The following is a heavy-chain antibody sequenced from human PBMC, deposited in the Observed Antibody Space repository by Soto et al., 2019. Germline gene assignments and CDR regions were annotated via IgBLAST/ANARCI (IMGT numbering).Heavy chain of an antibody. Sequence: QVQLVESGGGVVQPGRSLRLSCVASGFTFSSYAMQWVRQAPGKGLEWVAVISDDGSNKYYADSVKGRFTISRDNSQXXLXLQMNSLRAEDTAVYYCARDIVVVVGATRLGNGMDVWGQGTTVTVSS. CDR3: ARDIVVVVGATRLGNGMDV. CDR2: ISDDGSNK. CDR1: GFTFSSYA. D-gene: IGHD2-15*01. V-gene: IGHV3-30-3*01. J-gene: IGHJ6*02.